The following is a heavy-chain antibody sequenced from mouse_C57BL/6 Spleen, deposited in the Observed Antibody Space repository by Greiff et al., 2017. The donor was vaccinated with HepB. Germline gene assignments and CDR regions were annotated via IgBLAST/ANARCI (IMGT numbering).Heavy chain of an antibody. D-gene: IGHD4-1*01. V-gene: IGHV5-16*01. Sequence: EVKLVESEGGLVQPGSSMKLSCTASGFTFSDYYMAWVRQVPEKGLEWVANINYDGSSTYYLDSLKSRFIISRDNAKNILYLQMSSLKSEDTATYYCARVKKLDFDYWGQGTTLTVSS. J-gene: IGHJ2*01. CDR2: INYDGSST. CDR1: GFTFSDYY. CDR3: ARVKKLDFDY.